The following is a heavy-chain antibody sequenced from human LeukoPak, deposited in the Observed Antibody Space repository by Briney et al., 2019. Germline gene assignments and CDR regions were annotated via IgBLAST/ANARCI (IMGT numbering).Heavy chain of an antibody. CDR2: INHSGST. Sequence: SETLSLTCAVYGGSFSGYYWSWIRQPPGKGLEWIGEINHSGSTNSNPSLKSRVTISVDTSKNQFSLKLSSVTAADTAVYYCARLRTGDYGDYGGDYWGQGTLVTVSS. CDR3: ARLRTGDYGDYGGDY. D-gene: IGHD4-17*01. V-gene: IGHV4-34*01. J-gene: IGHJ4*02. CDR1: GGSFSGYY.